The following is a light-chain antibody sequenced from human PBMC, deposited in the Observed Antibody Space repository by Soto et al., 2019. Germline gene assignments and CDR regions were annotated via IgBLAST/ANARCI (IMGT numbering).Light chain of an antibody. V-gene: IGKV1-5*01. J-gene: IGKJ1*01. CDR1: QSISRW. CDR3: QQYNSYWT. CDR2: DAS. Sequence: DIEMTQYPSSLSAAVGDRVTIACRASQSISRWLAWYQQKPGKAPKLLVYDASSLRSGVPSRFSGSGSGTEITLTISSLQPDDFATYSCQQYNSYWTFGQGTKVDI.